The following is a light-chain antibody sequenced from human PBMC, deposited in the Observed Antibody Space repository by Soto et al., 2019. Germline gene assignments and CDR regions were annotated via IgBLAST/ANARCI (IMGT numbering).Light chain of an antibody. Sequence: IHMPQSPSTLSASVGDRVTITCRASQSIDSWLAWYQQKPGKAPKLLIYKTSNLESGVPSRFSGSGSGTEFSLTISSLQPDDFATYYCQQYKSFSLTFGGGTKVDIK. V-gene: IGKV1-5*03. CDR1: QSIDSW. J-gene: IGKJ4*01. CDR3: QQYKSFSLT. CDR2: KTS.